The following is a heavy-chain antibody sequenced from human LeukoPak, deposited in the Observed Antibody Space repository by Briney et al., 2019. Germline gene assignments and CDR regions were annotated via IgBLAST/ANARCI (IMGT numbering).Heavy chain of an antibody. J-gene: IGHJ5*02. D-gene: IGHD6-19*01. V-gene: IGHV4-34*01. CDR3: ASHDLAVATYWFDP. CDR1: GGSFSVYY. CDR2: IKHSGST. Sequence: PAVTLSLTCAVYGGSFSVYYWSWIPNPPGEALEGIGEIKHSGSTNYNPSLKTRVTISVDTSKNQFSLKLSAVTAADTAVYYCASHDLAVATYWFDPWGQGTLVTVSS.